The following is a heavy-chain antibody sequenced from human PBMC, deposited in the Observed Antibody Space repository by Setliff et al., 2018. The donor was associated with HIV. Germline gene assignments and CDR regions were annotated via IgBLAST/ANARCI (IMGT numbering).Heavy chain of an antibody. CDR1: GFTFSSYS. Sequence: PGGSLRLSCAASGFTFSSYSMNWVRQAPGKGLEWVSYISSSSSYTHYADSVKGRFTISRDTSKNTVYLQMNSLRAEDTAVYYCAIGRLCGADCYSPFDSWGQGTLVTVSS. CDR2: ISSSSSYT. CDR3: AIGRLCGADCYSPFDS. D-gene: IGHD2-21*02. V-gene: IGHV3-21*04. J-gene: IGHJ4*02.